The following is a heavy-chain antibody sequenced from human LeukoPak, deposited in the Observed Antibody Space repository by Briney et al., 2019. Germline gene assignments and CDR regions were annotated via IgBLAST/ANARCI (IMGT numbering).Heavy chain of an antibody. D-gene: IGHD2-2*01. CDR2: IYYSGST. CDR1: GGSISSGDYY. Sequence: SETLSLTCTVSGGSISSGDYYWSWIRQPPGKGLEWIGYIYYSGSTYYNPTLKSRVTISVDTSKNQFSLKLSSVTAADTAVYYYARRRRQYPNYFDYWGQGTLVTVSS. J-gene: IGHJ4*02. V-gene: IGHV4-30-4*01. CDR3: ARRRRQYPNYFDY.